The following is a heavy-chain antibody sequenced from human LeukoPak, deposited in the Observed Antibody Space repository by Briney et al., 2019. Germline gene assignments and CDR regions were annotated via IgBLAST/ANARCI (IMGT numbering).Heavy chain of an antibody. CDR3: ARGQMVRGDPSFDY. D-gene: IGHD3-10*01. CDR1: GFTFSSYG. CDR2: IRYDGSNK. J-gene: IGHJ4*02. Sequence: GGSLRLSCAASGFTFSSYGMHWVRQAPGKGLEWVAFIRYDGSNKYYADSVKGRFTISRDNSKNTLYLQMNSLRAEDTAVYYCARGQMVRGDPSFDYWGQGTLVTVSS. V-gene: IGHV3-30*02.